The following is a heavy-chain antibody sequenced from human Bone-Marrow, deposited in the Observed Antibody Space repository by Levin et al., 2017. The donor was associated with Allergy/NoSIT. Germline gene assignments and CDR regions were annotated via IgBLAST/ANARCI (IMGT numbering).Heavy chain of an antibody. J-gene: IGHJ4*02. CDR2: ISSYNGNT. CDR3: ARVDYYDSSGYFSI. V-gene: IGHV1-18*01. CDR1: GYTFSLYG. Sequence: GESLKISCKASGYTFSLYGITWVRQAPGQGLEWMGWISSYNGNTDYAQNLQGRVTMTTDTSTSTVHMELRSLTSDDTAVYYCARVDYYDSSGYFSIWGQGTLVTLSS. D-gene: IGHD3-22*01.